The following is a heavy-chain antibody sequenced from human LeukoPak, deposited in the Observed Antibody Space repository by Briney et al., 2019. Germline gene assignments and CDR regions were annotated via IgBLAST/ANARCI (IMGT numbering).Heavy chain of an antibody. CDR3: AKAEFDY. J-gene: IGHJ4*02. Sequence: GGSLRLSCAASGFTFSSYGMHWVRQAPGKGLEWVAVISYDGSNKYYADSVKGRFTISRDNSKNTLYLQMNSLRAEDTAVYYCAKAEFDYWGQGTLVTVSS. CDR1: GFTFSSYG. CDR2: ISYDGSNK. V-gene: IGHV3-30*18. D-gene: IGHD1-14*01.